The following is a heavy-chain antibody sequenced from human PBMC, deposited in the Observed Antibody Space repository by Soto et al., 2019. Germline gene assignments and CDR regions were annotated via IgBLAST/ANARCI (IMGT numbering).Heavy chain of an antibody. CDR2: ISWNSGSM. J-gene: IGHJ3*02. Sequence: VQLVESGGGLVQPGKSLRLSCAASGFTFHDFAMHWVRQAPGKGLEWVSGISWNSGSMGYADSVNGRVIISRDNAMNSLYLQMNSLRAEDTALYYCAKDKGYNWNDVAPFDIWGQGTMVTVSS. CDR3: AKDKGYNWNDVAPFDI. CDR1: GFTFHDFA. D-gene: IGHD1-20*01. V-gene: IGHV3-9*01.